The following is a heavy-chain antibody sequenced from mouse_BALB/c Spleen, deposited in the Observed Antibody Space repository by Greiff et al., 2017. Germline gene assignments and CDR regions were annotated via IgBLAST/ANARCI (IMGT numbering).Heavy chain of an antibody. J-gene: IGHJ3*01. CDR3: ASKYFSYGHFAY. CDR2: IWGGGST. V-gene: IGHV2-6-4*01. D-gene: IGHD1-1*02. CDR1: GFSLSRYS. Sequence: VMLVESGPGLVAPSQSPSITCTVSGFSLSRYSVHWVRQPPGKGLEWLGMIWGGGSTDYNSALKSRLSISKDNSKSQVFLKMNSLQTDDTAMYYCASKYFSYGHFAYWGQGTLVTVSA.